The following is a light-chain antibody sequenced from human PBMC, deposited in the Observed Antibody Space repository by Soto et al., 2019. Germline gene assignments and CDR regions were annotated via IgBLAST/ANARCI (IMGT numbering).Light chain of an antibody. CDR1: SSDVGGYHY. V-gene: IGLV2-14*01. Sequence: QSALTQPASVSGSPGQSITISCTGTSSDVGGYHYVSWYQQHPRKAPKLIIFEVTNRPSGVSSRFSGSRSGNTASLTISGLQAEDEADYYCSSYTTTNTYVFGTGTKVTVL. CDR3: SSYTTTNTYV. J-gene: IGLJ1*01. CDR2: EVT.